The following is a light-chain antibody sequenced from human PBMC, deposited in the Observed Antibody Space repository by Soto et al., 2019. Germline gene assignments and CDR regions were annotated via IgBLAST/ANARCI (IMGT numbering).Light chain of an antibody. Sequence: DIQMTQSPSTLSASVGDRVTITCRASQSIDDWLAWYQQKPGKAPKLLIYKASILESGVPSRFSGSGSETEFTLTIISLQPDDFATYYCQHYNSYWTFGRGTKVDFK. CDR3: QHYNSYWT. J-gene: IGKJ1*01. V-gene: IGKV1-5*03. CDR1: QSIDDW. CDR2: KAS.